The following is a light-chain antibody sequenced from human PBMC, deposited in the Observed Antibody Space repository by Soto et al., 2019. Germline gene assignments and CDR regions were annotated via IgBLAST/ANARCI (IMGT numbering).Light chain of an antibody. CDR2: GVS. Sequence: EIVLTQSPGTLSLSPGERATLSCRASQSVSSSYLAWYQQKPGQAPRLLIYGVSTRDTGVPDRFSGSASGTEFTLTISSLQSEDSAVYYCQQYHNWPAFGQGTKVDIK. J-gene: IGKJ1*01. V-gene: IGKV3-15*01. CDR3: QQYHNWPA. CDR1: QSVSSSY.